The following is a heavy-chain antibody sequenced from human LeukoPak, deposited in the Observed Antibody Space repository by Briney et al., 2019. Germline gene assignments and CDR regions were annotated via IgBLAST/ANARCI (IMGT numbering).Heavy chain of an antibody. CDR3: ARGGRITMVRGGHPYYFDY. V-gene: IGHV4-34*01. CDR2: INHSGST. Sequence: SETLSLTCAVYGGSFSGYYWSWIRQPPGKGLEWIGEINHSGSTNYNPSLKSRVTISVDTSKNQISLKLSSVTAADTAVYYCARGGRITMVRGGHPYYFDYWGQGTLVTVSS. J-gene: IGHJ4*02. D-gene: IGHD3-10*01. CDR1: GGSFSGYY.